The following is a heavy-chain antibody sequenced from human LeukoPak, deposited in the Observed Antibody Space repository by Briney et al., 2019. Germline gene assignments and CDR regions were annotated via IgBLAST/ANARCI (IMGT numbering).Heavy chain of an antibody. CDR2: IYYSGST. J-gene: IGHJ2*01. CDR3: ARGGSYSHWSFDL. CDR1: GGSISSYY. V-gene: IGHV4-59*01. D-gene: IGHD1-26*01. Sequence: PSETLSLTCTVSGGSISSYYWSWIRQPPGKGLEWIGYIYYSGSTNYNPSLKSRVTISVDTSKNQFSLKLSSVTAADTAVYYCARGGSYSHWSFDLWGRGTLVTVSS.